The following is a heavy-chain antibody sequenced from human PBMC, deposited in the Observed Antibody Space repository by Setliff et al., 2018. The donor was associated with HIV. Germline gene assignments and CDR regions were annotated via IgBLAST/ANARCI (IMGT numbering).Heavy chain of an antibody. CDR1: GGSISTYY. D-gene: IGHD1-26*01. Sequence: TLSLTCTVSGGSISTYYWNWIRQPPGKGLEWIGDISYSGTTNYNPSLKSRVTISVDTSKNQFSLKVSSVTAADTAVYYCARRRPPPSGSYSKYYMDVWGKGTTVTVSS. V-gene: IGHV4-59*08. J-gene: IGHJ6*03. CDR3: ARRRPPPSGSYSKYYMDV. CDR2: ISYSGTT.